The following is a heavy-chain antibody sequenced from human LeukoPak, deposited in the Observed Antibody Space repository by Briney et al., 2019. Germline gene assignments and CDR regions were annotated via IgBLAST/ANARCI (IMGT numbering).Heavy chain of an antibody. D-gene: IGHD2-2*01. CDR1: GFTFSSYG. CDR3: ARDPLMGCSSTSCYEGIPSGMDV. CDR2: ISYDGSNK. J-gene: IGHJ6*02. V-gene: IGHV3-30*03. Sequence: GGSLRLSCAASGFTFSSYGIHWVRQAPGKGLEWVAVISYDGSNKYYADSVKGRFTISRDNSKNTLYLQMNSLRAEDTAVYYCARDPLMGCSSTSCYEGIPSGMDVWGQGTTVTVSS.